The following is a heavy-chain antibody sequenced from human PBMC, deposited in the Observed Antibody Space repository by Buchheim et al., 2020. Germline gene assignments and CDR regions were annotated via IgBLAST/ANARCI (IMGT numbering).Heavy chain of an antibody. D-gene: IGHD3-10*01. CDR2: IKQDGSEK. V-gene: IGHV3-7*01. CDR3: AIDPSRGVNNWYVDL. Sequence: EVQLVESGGGLVQPGGSLRLSCAASGFTFSSYWMSWVRQAPGKGLEWVANIKQDGSEKYYVDSVKGRFTISRGNAKNSLYLQMNSLRAENTAVYYCAIDPSRGVNNWYVDLWGRGTL. J-gene: IGHJ2*01. CDR1: GFTFSSYW.